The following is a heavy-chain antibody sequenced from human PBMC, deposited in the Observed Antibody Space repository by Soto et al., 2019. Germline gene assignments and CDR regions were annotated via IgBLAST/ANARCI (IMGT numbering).Heavy chain of an antibody. CDR3: AADVWGYIYGVARY. V-gene: IGHV1-58*01. CDR1: GFTFSSSA. Sequence: QMQLVQSGPEVKKPGTSVKVSCKTSGFTFSSSAVHWVRQSRGHRLQWIGWIDVGSANTNYTQMIQERVTMSRDITTNTDYMKRSSLRAEDTAVYYCAADVWGYIYGVARYWGPGTLVTVPS. J-gene: IGHJ4*02. D-gene: IGHD4-17*01. CDR2: IDVGSANT.